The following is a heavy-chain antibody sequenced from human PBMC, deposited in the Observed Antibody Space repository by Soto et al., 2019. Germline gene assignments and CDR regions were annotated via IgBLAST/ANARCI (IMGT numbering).Heavy chain of an antibody. J-gene: IGHJ6*02. CDR3: AVCAIAVAGTGYYYYGMDV. CDR1: GGTFSSYA. CDR2: IIPIFGTA. D-gene: IGHD6-19*01. Sequence: WASVKVSCKASGGTFSSYAISWVRQAPGQGLEWMGGIIPIFGTANYAQKFQGRVTITADKSTSTAYMELSSLRSEDTAVYYCAVCAIAVAGTGYYYYGMDVWGQGTTVTVSS. V-gene: IGHV1-69*06.